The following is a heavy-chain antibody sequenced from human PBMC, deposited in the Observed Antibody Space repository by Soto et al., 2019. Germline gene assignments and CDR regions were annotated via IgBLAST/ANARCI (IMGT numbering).Heavy chain of an antibody. J-gene: IGHJ5*02. CDR1: GGTFSSYA. CDR3: ARVGKAAAGTRNWFDP. V-gene: IGHV1-69*06. CDR2: IIPIFGTA. Sequence: SVKVSCKASGGTFSSYAISWVRQAPGQGLEWMGGIIPIFGTANYAQKFQGRVTITADKSTSTAYMELSSLRSEDTAVYYCARVGKAAAGTRNWFDPWGQGTLVNV. D-gene: IGHD6-13*01.